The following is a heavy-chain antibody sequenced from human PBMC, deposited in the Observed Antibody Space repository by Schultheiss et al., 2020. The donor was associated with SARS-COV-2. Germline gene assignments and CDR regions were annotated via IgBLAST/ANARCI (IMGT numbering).Heavy chain of an antibody. CDR1: GFSLSTSGMC. CDR3: ARIPNYYDSSGPYYFDY. V-gene: IGHV2-70*01. CDR2: IDWDDDK. Sequence: SCPTLVKPTQTLTLTCTFSGFSLSTSGMCVSWIRQPPGKALEWLALIDWDDDKYYSTSLKTRLTISKDTSKNQVVLTMTNMDPVDTATYYCARIPNYYDSSGPYYFDYWGQGTLVTVSS. D-gene: IGHD3-22*01. J-gene: IGHJ4*02.